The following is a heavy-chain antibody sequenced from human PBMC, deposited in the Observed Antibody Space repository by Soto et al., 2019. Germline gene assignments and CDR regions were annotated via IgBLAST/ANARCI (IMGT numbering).Heavy chain of an antibody. CDR3: ARDPGYSTTWHQAFDI. J-gene: IGHJ3*02. D-gene: IGHD6-13*01. CDR2: ISTYNGNT. Sequence: QVQLVQSGAEVKKPGASVKVSCKASGHTFTSYGISWVRQAPGQGPEWMGRISTYNGNTNYVEKLQGRVTMTTDTSTNTAYMELRSLRYDDTAVYYCARDPGYSTTWHQAFDIWGQGTMLTVSS. CDR1: GHTFTSYG. V-gene: IGHV1-18*01.